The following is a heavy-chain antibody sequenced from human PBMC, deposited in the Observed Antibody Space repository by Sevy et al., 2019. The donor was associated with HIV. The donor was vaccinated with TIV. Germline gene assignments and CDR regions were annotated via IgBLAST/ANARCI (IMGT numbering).Heavy chain of an antibody. J-gene: IGHJ5*02. CDR2: IMPSGIT. V-gene: IGHV4-34*12. CDR3: ARAPPVVVVPGAPSWFDP. D-gene: IGHD2-2*01. CDR1: GGSLSGYY. Sequence: SETLSLTCAVYGGSLSGYYWSWIRQPPGKGLEWIGEIMPSGITNYNPSLKSRVSISIDTSKNQFSLRLNSVTAADTAVYYCARAPPVVVVPGAPSWFDPWGQGTLVTVSS.